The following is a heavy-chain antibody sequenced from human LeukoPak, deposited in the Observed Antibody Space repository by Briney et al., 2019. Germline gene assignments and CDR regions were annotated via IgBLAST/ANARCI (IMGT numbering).Heavy chain of an antibody. V-gene: IGHV4-59*01. CDR1: GGSISRYY. CDR3: AREGPSGIYPFDI. Sequence: PSKTLSLTCIVSGGSISRYYWSWIRQPPGKGLEWIGHIYDSGSTNYNPSLKSRVIISIDTSMNQFSLKLSSVTAADTAVYYCAREGPSGIYPFDIWGQGTMVTVSS. CDR2: IYDSGST. J-gene: IGHJ3*02. D-gene: IGHD1-26*01.